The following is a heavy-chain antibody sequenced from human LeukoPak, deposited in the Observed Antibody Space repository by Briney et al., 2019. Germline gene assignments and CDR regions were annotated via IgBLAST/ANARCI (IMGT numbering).Heavy chain of an antibody. V-gene: IGHV5-51*01. CDR1: GYTFSDYW. D-gene: IGHD3-10*01. CDR2: IYPGDSDT. CDR3: ARGDLWFGQSNNDY. Sequence: GESLKISCKASGYTFSDYWIGWVRQMPGKGLEWMGIIYPGDSDTRYSPSFQGQVTISADKSISTAYLQWSSLKASDTAMYYCARGDLWFGQSNNDYWGQGTLVTVSS. J-gene: IGHJ4*02.